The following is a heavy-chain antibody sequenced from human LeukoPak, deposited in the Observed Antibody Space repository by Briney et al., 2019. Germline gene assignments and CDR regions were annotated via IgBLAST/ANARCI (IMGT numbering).Heavy chain of an antibody. CDR3: AGYFWSDAFDI. CDR1: GGSISSHY. Sequence: SETLSLTCTVSGGSISSHYWSWIRQPPGKGLEWIGYIYYSGSTNYNPSLKSRVTISVDTSKNQFSLKLSSVTAADTAVYYCAGYFWSDAFDIWGQGTMVTVSS. CDR2: IYYSGST. V-gene: IGHV4-59*11. D-gene: IGHD3-3*01. J-gene: IGHJ3*02.